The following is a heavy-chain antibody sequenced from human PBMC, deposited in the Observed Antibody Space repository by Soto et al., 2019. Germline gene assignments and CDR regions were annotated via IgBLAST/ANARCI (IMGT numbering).Heavy chain of an antibody. D-gene: IGHD6-13*01. Sequence: EVHLLESGGGLVQTGGSLRLACAASGFTFSSHTMNWVRQAPGKGLEWVSGISGSGTGTYYAAYVKGRFTISRDNSEEAVYLQMSSLAAEDTAVYYCAKEGRFGSSWPAGASWGQGTLVTVSS. V-gene: IGHV3-23*01. CDR1: GFTFSSHT. CDR3: AKEGRFGSSWPAGAS. CDR2: ISGSGTGT. J-gene: IGHJ5*02.